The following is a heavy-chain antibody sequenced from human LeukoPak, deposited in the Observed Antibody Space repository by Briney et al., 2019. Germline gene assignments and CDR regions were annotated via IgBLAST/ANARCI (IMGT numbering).Heavy chain of an antibody. D-gene: IGHD3-22*01. CDR1: GFTFSSYG. V-gene: IGHV3-30*18. J-gene: IGHJ4*02. CDR2: ISYDGSNK. CDR3: AKEPDYYDSSGPSDY. Sequence: PGGSLRLSCAASGFTFSSYGMHWVRQAPGKGLEWVAVISYDGSNKYYADSVKGRFTISRDNSKNTLYLQMNSLRAEDTAVYYCAKEPDYYDSSGPSDYWGQGTLVTVPS.